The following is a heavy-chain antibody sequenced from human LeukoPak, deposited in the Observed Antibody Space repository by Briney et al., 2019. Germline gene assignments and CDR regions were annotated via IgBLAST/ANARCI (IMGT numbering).Heavy chain of an antibody. CDR1: GGSISSSSYY. J-gene: IGHJ5*02. Sequence: PSETLSLTCTVSGGSISSSSYYWGWIRQPPGKGLEWIGSMYYSGSTYYNPSLKSRVIISVDTSKNQFSLKLSSVTAADTAVYYRATKHGGSPLLHLNWFDPWGQGTLVTVSS. CDR3: ATKHGGSPLLHLNWFDP. CDR2: MYYSGST. V-gene: IGHV4-39*01. D-gene: IGHD2-15*01.